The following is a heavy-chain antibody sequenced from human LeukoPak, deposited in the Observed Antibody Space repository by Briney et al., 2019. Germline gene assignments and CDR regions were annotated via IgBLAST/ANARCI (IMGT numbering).Heavy chain of an antibody. Sequence: SVKVSCKASGGTFSSYAISWLRQAPGQGLEWMGGIIPIFGTANYAQKFQGRVTITADESTSTAYMELSSLRSEDTAVYYCAREGIAVADHYYYYGMDVWGQGTTVTVSS. D-gene: IGHD6-19*01. J-gene: IGHJ6*02. CDR2: IIPIFGTA. CDR3: AREGIAVADHYYYYGMDV. V-gene: IGHV1-69*01. CDR1: GGTFSSYA.